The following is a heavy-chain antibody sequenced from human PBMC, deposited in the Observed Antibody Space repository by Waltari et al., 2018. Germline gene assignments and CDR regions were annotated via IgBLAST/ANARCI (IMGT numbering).Heavy chain of an antibody. V-gene: IGHV3-23*01. CDR1: GFTFSSYA. J-gene: IGHJ4*02. D-gene: IGHD2-21*01. CDR3: TKRTMGGAQYFDS. Sequence: EVQVLESGGGLVQPGGSLRLSCAASGFTFSSYAMSWVRQAPGEGLEWVSSITAGAGNPYYADSVKGRFTISRDNSKNTLYLQMDGLRAEDTAVYYCTKRTMGGAQYFDSWGQGTLVTVSS. CDR2: ITAGAGNP.